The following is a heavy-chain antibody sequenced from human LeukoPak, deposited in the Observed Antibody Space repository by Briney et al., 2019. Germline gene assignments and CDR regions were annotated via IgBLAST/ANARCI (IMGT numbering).Heavy chain of an antibody. CDR1: GFTFDDYA. J-gene: IGHJ4*02. D-gene: IGHD2-2*01. CDR2: ISWDGGST. Sequence: GALRLSCAASGFTFDDYAMHWVRQAPGKGLEWVSLISWDGGSTYYADSVKGRFTISRDNSKNSLYLQMNSLRAEDTALYYCAKDSGDCSSTSCYCDYWGQGTLVTVSS. V-gene: IGHV3-43D*04. CDR3: AKDSGDCSSTSCYCDY.